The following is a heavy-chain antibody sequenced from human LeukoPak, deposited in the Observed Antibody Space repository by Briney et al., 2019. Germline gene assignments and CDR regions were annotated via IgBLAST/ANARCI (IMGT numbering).Heavy chain of an antibody. CDR2: IYYSGST. D-gene: IGHD2-15*01. J-gene: IGHJ6*02. CDR3: ARDRVDYYYGMDV. CDR1: GGSISSYY. Sequence: PSETLSLTCTVSGGSISSYYWSWIRPPPGKGLEWIGYIYYSGSTNYNPSLKSRVTISVDTSKNQFSLKLSSVTAADTAVYYCARDRVDYYYGMDVWGQGTTVTVSS. V-gene: IGHV4-59*01.